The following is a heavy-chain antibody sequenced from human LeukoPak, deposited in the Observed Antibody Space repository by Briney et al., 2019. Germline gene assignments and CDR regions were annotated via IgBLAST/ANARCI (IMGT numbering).Heavy chain of an antibody. V-gene: IGHV3-74*01. D-gene: IGHD2-21*01. J-gene: IGHJ5*02. CDR2: INSDGSST. CDR3: ARTNSGGFDP. CDR1: GFTFSRYW. Sequence: GSLRLSFAASGFTFSRYWMHWVRQAPGKGLVWVSLINSDGSSTNYADSVKGRFTISRDNAKNTVYLQMNSLRAEDTAVYYCARTNSGGFDPWGQGTLVTVSS.